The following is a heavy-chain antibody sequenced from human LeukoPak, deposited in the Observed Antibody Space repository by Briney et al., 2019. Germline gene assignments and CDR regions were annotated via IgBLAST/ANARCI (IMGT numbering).Heavy chain of an antibody. D-gene: IGHD3-10*01. CDR2: TSSDLNVK. CDR1: GFTFRDYV. Sequence: GGSLRLSCAASGFTFRDYVIRWVRQAPGKGLEWVAVTSSDLNVKLYADSVKGRFTISRDNSRSTLYLQMNSLRPEDTAIYYCAREGYYGSGSPPSLYFDYWGQGTLVTVSS. J-gene: IGHJ4*02. V-gene: IGHV3-30-3*01. CDR3: AREGYYGSGSPPSLYFDY.